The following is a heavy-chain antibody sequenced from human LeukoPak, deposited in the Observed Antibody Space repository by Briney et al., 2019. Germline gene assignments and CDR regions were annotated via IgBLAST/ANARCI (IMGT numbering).Heavy chain of an antibody. CDR1: GGTFSSYA. CDR2: IIPIFGTA. V-gene: IGHV1-69*05. Sequence: GASVKVSCKASGGTFSSYAISWVRQAPGQGLEWMGGIIPIFGTANYAQKFQGRVTITTDESTSTAYMELSSLGSEDTAVYYCARVRRDGYTFDYWGQGTLVTVSS. J-gene: IGHJ4*02. D-gene: IGHD5-24*01. CDR3: ARVRRDGYTFDY.